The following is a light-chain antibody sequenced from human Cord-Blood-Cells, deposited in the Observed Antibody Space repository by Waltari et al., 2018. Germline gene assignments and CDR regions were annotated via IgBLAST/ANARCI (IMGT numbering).Light chain of an antibody. J-gene: IGLJ1*01. Sequence: QSALTQPRSVSGSPGQSVTISSPGTSSDVGGYNYVSWYQQHPGKAPKLMIYDVSKRPSGVPDRFSGSKSGNTASLTISGLQAEDEADYYCCSYAGSYTYVFGTGTKVTVL. V-gene: IGLV2-11*01. CDR2: DVS. CDR1: SSDVGGYNY. CDR3: CSYAGSYTYV.